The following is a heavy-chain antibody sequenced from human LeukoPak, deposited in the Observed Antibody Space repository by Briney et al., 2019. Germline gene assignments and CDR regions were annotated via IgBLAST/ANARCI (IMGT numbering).Heavy chain of an antibody. J-gene: IGHJ4*02. Sequence: GGSLRLSCAASGFTVSSNFLSWVRQAPGKGLEWVSVIYSGGKTYYADSVKGRFTISRDNSKNTLYLQMNSLRAEDTAVYYCARGADRWNYFDYWGQGALVTVSS. CDR2: IYSGGKT. CDR3: ARGADRWNYFDY. V-gene: IGHV3-53*01. D-gene: IGHD4-23*01. CDR1: GFTVSSNF.